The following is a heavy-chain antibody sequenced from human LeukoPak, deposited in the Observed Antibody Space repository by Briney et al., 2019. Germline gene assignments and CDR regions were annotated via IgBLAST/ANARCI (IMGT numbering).Heavy chain of an antibody. CDR3: AKVDIVATIPYYFDY. J-gene: IGHJ4*02. CDR2: MNPNSGNT. CDR1: GYTFTSYD. V-gene: IGHV1-8*01. Sequence: ASVKVSCKASGYTFTSYDINWVRQATGQGLEWMGWMNPNSGNTGYAQKFQGRVTMTRNTSISTAYMELSSLRSEDTAVYYCAKVDIVATIPYYFDYWGQGTLVTVSS. D-gene: IGHD5-12*01.